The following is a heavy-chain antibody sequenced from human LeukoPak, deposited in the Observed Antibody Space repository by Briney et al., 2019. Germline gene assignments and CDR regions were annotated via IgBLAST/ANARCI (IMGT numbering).Heavy chain of an antibody. CDR2: INPNSGGT. CDR1: GYTFTSYA. V-gene: IGHV1-2*02. Sequence: GASVKVFCKASGYTFTSYAMHWVRQAPGQGLEWMGWINPNSGGTNYAQKFQGRVTMTRDTSISTAYMELSRLRSDDTAVYYCARFRGQLLWFGELPDKDGVEQHAFDIWGQGTMVTVSS. CDR3: ARFRGQLLWFGELPDKDGVEQHAFDI. D-gene: IGHD3-10*01. J-gene: IGHJ3*02.